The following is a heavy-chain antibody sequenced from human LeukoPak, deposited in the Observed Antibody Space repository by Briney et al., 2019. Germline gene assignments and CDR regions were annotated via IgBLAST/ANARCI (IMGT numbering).Heavy chain of an antibody. CDR2: FDPEDGET. D-gene: IGHD5-18*01. V-gene: IGHV1-24*01. J-gene: IGHJ4*02. CDR3: ATWIQLWSTGTFDY. Sequence: ASVKVSCKVSGYTLTELSMHWVRQAPGKGLEWMRGFDPEDGETIYAQKFQGRVTMTEDTSTDTAYMELSSLRSEDTAVYYCATWIQLWSTGTFDYWGQGTLVTVSS. CDR1: GYTLTELS.